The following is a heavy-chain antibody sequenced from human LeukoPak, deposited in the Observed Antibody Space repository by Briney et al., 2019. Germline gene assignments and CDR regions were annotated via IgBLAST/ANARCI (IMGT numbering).Heavy chain of an antibody. V-gene: IGHV3-21*01. CDR3: ARYYDSSGYYNYYYYYMDV. Sequence: PGRSLRLSCAASGFTFSSYSMNWVRQAPGKGLEWVSSISSSSSYIYYADSVKGRFTISRDNAKNSLYLQMNSLRAEDTAVYYCARYYDSSGYYNYYYYYMDVWGKGTTVTVSS. CDR1: GFTFSSYS. J-gene: IGHJ6*03. CDR2: ISSSSSYI. D-gene: IGHD3-22*01.